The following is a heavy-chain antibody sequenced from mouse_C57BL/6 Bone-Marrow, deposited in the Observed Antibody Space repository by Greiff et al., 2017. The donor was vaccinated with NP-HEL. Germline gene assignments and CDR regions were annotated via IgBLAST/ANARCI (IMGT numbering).Heavy chain of an antibody. CDR3: ARRDFYYGAHYAMDY. J-gene: IGHJ4*01. V-gene: IGHV5-9*01. CDR2: ISGGGGNT. Sequence: EVMLVESGGGLVKPGGSLKLSCAASGFTFSSYTMSWVRQTPEKRLEWVATISGGGGNTYYPDSVKGRFTISRDNAKNTLYLQMSSLRSEDTALYYCARRDFYYGAHYAMDYWGQGTSVTVSS. D-gene: IGHD1-1*01. CDR1: GFTFSSYT.